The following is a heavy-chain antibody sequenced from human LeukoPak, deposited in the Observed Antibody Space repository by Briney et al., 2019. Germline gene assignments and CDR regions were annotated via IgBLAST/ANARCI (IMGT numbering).Heavy chain of an antibody. V-gene: IGHV1-2*02. D-gene: IGHD5-18*01. Sequence: GASVKVSCKASGYTFTDYYIHWVRQAPGQGLEWMGWINANSGVTNYPQKFQGRVTMTRDTSITTAYMELKSLRSDDTAVFYCARGPFRNVDTAMIAPRFDPWGQGTLVTVSS. CDR3: ARGPFRNVDTAMIAPRFDP. CDR2: INANSGVT. J-gene: IGHJ5*02. CDR1: GYTFTDYY.